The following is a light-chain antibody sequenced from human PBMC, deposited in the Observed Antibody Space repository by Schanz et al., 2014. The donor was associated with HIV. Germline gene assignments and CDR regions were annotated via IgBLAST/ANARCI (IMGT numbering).Light chain of an antibody. V-gene: IGLV2-14*03. J-gene: IGLJ2*01. CDR1: SSDVGGYNY. CDR2: DVS. CDR3: SSYADINNLV. Sequence: QSVLTQPASVSGSPGQSITISCTGTSSDVGGYNYVSWYQRHPDKAPKLMVYDVSNRPSGVSNRFSGSKSGNTASLTISGLQPEDEADYYCSSYADINNLVFGGGTKLTVL.